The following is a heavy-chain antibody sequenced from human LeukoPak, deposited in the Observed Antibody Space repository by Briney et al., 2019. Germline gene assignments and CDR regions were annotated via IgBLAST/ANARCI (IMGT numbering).Heavy chain of an antibody. CDR3: AKEYEIFVGAFDI. V-gene: IGHV3-33*06. CDR2: LWKDGSNN. CDR1: GFTFRNYG. J-gene: IGHJ3*02. D-gene: IGHD3-9*01. Sequence: LPAGTLRLSCVASGFTFRNYGMHWVRQAPGKGLEWVAVLWKDGSNNFYADFVKGRFRFSRDNSKDMLYLQMNSLRAEDTAVYYCAKEYEIFVGAFDIWGQGTMVTVSS.